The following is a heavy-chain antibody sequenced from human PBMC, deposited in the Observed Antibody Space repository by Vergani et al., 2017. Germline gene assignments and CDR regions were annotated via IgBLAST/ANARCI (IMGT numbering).Heavy chain of an antibody. J-gene: IGHJ5*02. D-gene: IGHD6-6*01. V-gene: IGHV3-9*01. CDR3: AKDLGTSSGGGWFDP. CDR2: ISWNSNSI. Sequence: EVQLVESGGGLVQPGRSLRLSCAASGFTFDDYAMHWVRQAPGQGLEWVSGISWNSNSIGYADSVKGRFTISRDNAKNSLYLQMNSLRAEDTALYYCAKDLGTSSGGGWFDPWGQGTLVTVSS. CDR1: GFTFDDYA.